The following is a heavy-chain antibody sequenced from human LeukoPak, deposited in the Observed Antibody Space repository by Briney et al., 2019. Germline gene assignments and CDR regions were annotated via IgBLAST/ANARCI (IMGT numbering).Heavy chain of an antibody. J-gene: IGHJ3*02. Sequence: PRGSLRLSCTASGFSISSYSMNWVRQAPGKGLEWVSYISSSSSTIYYADSVKGRFTISRDNAKNSLYLQMNSLRAEDTAVYYCAREAWSNAFDIWGQGTMVTVSS. D-gene: IGHD2-15*01. V-gene: IGHV3-48*04. CDR2: ISSSSSTI. CDR3: AREAWSNAFDI. CDR1: GFSISSYS.